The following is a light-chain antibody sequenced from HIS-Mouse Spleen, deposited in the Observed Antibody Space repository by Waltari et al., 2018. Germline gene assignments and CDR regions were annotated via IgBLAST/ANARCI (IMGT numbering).Light chain of an antibody. CDR2: RNN. CDR1: SSNIGSHY. V-gene: IGLV1-47*01. Sequence: QSVLTQPPSASGTPGQRVTISCSGSSSNIGSHYVNWYQQVPGTAPKLLIYRNNQRPSGVPDRFSGSKSGTSASLAISGLRSEDEADYYCAAWDDSLSGPVFGGGTKLTVL. CDR3: AAWDDSLSGPV. J-gene: IGLJ3*02.